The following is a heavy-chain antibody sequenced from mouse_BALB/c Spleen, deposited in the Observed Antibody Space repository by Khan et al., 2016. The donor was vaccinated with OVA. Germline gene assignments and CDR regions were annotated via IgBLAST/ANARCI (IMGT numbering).Heavy chain of an antibody. D-gene: IGHD2-4*01. J-gene: IGHJ3*01. CDR3: ARNYEYDEGLSY. V-gene: IGHV2-2*02. Sequence: QVQLKESGPGLVQPSQSLSITCTVSGFSLTSYGVHWVRQSPGKGLEWLGVIWSGGSTDYNAAFISRLSISKDYSKSQVFFKLNNLQANDTAIYYCARNYEYDEGLSYWGQGTLVTVSA. CDR2: IWSGGST. CDR1: GFSLTSYG.